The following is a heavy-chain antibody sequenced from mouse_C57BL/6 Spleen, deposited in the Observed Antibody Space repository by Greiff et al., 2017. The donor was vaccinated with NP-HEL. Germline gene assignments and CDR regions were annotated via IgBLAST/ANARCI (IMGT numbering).Heavy chain of an antibody. D-gene: IGHD1-1*01. Sequence: VQLQQSDAELVKPGASVKISCKVSGYTFTDHTIHWMKQRPEQGLEWIGYIYPRDGSTKYNEKFKGKATLTADKSSSTAYMQLNSLTSEDSAVYFCARNHYYGSSSYAMDYWGQGTSVTVSS. CDR1: GYTFTDHT. J-gene: IGHJ4*01. V-gene: IGHV1-78*01. CDR3: ARNHYYGSSSYAMDY. CDR2: IYPRDGST.